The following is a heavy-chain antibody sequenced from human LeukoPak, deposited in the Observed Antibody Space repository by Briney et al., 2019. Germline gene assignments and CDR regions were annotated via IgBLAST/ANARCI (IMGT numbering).Heavy chain of an antibody. CDR3: ARETSGTYYIPLGCMDV. J-gene: IGHJ6*03. D-gene: IGHD3-10*01. CDR1: GGSISIYY. Sequence: SETLSLTCTVSGGSISIYYWNWIRQPAGKGLEWIGRIFTSGTTNYNPSLKSRVTMSVDTSKNPFSLNLSSVIAADTAIYFCARETSGTYYIPLGCMDVWGKGTTVTVSS. V-gene: IGHV4-4*07. CDR2: IFTSGTT.